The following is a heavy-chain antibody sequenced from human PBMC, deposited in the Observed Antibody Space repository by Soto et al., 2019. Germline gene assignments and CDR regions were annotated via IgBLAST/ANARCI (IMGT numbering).Heavy chain of an antibody. V-gene: IGHV3-30-3*01. D-gene: IGHD3-10*01. CDR3: ARDSWRGDYYYYGMDV. CDR2: ISYDGSNK. CDR1: GFTFSSYA. Sequence: QVQLVESGGGVVQPGRSLRLSCAASGFTFSSYAMHWVRQAPGKGLEWVAVISYDGSNKYYADSVKGRFTISRDNSKNTLYLQMNSLRAEDTAVYYCARDSWRGDYYYYGMDVWGQGTTVTVSS. J-gene: IGHJ6*02.